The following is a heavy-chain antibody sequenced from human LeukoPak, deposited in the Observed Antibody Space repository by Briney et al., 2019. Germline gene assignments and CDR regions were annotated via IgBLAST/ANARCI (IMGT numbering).Heavy chain of an antibody. Sequence: SVKVSCKASGGTFSSYAISWVRQAPGQGLEWMGGIIPIFGTANYAQKFQGRVTITADKSTSTAYMELSSLSSEDTAVYYCARTILYRNWFDPWGQGTLVTVSS. J-gene: IGHJ5*02. D-gene: IGHD2-8*01. V-gene: IGHV1-69*06. CDR1: GGTFSSYA. CDR3: ARTILYRNWFDP. CDR2: IIPIFGTA.